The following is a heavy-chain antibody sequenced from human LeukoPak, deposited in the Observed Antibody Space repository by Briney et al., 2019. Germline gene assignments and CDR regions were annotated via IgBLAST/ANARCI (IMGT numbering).Heavy chain of an antibody. Sequence: GGSLRLSCAASGFTFDDYAMHWVRQAPGKGLEWVSLISGDSGSTYYADSVKGRFIISRDNSKNSLYLQMNSLRTEDTALYYCAKPEGGPFDYWGQGTLVTVSS. CDR2: ISGDSGST. J-gene: IGHJ4*02. D-gene: IGHD1-14*01. CDR1: GFTFDDYA. CDR3: AKPEGGPFDY. V-gene: IGHV3-43*02.